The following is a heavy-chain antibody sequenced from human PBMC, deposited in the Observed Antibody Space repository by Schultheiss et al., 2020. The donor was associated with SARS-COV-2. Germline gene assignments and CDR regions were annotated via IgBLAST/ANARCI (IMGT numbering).Heavy chain of an antibody. J-gene: IGHJ6*03. D-gene: IGHD2-2*01. CDR3: ARGPARGAYYYYYYMDV. CDR1: GGSISSYY. CDR2: IYYSGST. Sequence: SETLSLTCTVSGGSISSYYWTWIRQSPGKGLEYIGYIYYSGSTNYNPSLRSRVTISVDTSKSQFSLNLNSVTAADTAVYYCARGPARGAYYYYYYMDVWGKGTTVTVSS. V-gene: IGHV4-59*12.